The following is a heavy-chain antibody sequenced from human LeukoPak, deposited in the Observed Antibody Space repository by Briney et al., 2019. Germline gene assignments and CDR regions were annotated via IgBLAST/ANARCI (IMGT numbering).Heavy chain of an antibody. D-gene: IGHD5/OR15-5a*01. Sequence: PGGSLRLPCVASGFTFSNYWIHWVRQAPGKGLVWVSRIDSDGSSTRYADSVKGRFTISRDNGKNTVYRQMNSLTVEDTAVYYCTRGSTGIDHWGQGTLVTVSS. CDR1: GFTFSNYW. V-gene: IGHV3-74*01. CDR3: TRGSTGIDH. J-gene: IGHJ5*02. CDR2: IDSDGSST.